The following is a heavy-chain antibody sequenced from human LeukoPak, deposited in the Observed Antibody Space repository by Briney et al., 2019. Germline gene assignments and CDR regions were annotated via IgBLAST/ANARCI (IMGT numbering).Heavy chain of an antibody. V-gene: IGHV3-11*04. CDR3: GGPGSLLRFWVLP. J-gene: IGHJ4*02. CDR2: ISSSGSTI. D-gene: IGHD3-3*01. CDR1: GFTFSDYY. Sequence: GGSLRLSCAASGFTFSDYYMSWIRQAPGKGLEWVSYISSSGSTIYYADSVKGRFTISRDNAKNSLYLQMNSLRAEDTAVYYWGGPGSLLRFWVLPGGRGTLVTVSS.